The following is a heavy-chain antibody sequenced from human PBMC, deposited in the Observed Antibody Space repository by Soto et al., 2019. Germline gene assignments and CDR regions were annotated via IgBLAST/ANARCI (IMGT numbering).Heavy chain of an antibody. Sequence: QPGGSLRLSCAASGFTFSSYAMSWVRQAPGKGLEWVSAISGSGGSTYYADSVKGRFTISRDNSKNTLYLQMNSLRAEDTAVYYCAKDQFCSGGSCYNHYYYYGMDVWGQGTTVTVSS. V-gene: IGHV3-23*01. J-gene: IGHJ6*02. CDR1: GFTFSSYA. CDR3: AKDQFCSGGSCYNHYYYYGMDV. CDR2: ISGSGGST. D-gene: IGHD2-15*01.